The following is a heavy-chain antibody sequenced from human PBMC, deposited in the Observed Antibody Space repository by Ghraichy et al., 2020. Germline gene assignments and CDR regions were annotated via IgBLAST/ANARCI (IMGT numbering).Heavy chain of an antibody. V-gene: IGHV3-53*01. D-gene: IGHD6-19*01. CDR2: IYSGGST. CDR3: ARVGGVGSGWSFDY. J-gene: IGHJ4*02. CDR1: GFTVSSNY. Sequence: GSLRLSCAASGFTVSSNYMSWVHQAPGKGLEWVSVIYSGGSTYYADSVKGRFTISRDNSKNTLYLQMNSLRAEDTAVYYCARVGGVGSGWSFDYWGQGTLVTVSS.